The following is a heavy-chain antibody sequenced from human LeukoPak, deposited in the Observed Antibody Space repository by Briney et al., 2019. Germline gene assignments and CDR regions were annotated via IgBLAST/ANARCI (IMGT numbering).Heavy chain of an antibody. CDR2: INPNSGGT. CDR3: AKSCSGYSSSCAFDI. Sequence: GASVTVSCKASGYTFTGYYMHWVRQAPGQGLEWMGWINPNSGGTNYAQKFQGWVTMTRDTSISTAYMELSRLRSDDTAVYYCAKSCSGYSSSCAFDIWGQGTMVTVSS. J-gene: IGHJ3*02. D-gene: IGHD6-6*01. V-gene: IGHV1-2*04. CDR1: GYTFTGYY.